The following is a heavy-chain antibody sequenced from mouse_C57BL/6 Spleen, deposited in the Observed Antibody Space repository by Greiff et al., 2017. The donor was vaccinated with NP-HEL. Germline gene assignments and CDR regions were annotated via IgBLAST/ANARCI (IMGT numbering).Heavy chain of an antibody. V-gene: IGHV14-4*01. CDR1: GFNIKDDY. CDR2: IDPENGDT. CDR3: TTSPYGRRNYYAMDY. Sequence: EVQRVESGAELVRPGASVKLSCTASGFNIKDDYMHWVKQRPEQGLEWIGWIDPENGDTEYASKFQGKATITADTSSNTAYLQLSSLTSEDTAVYYCTTSPYGRRNYYAMDYWGQGTSVTVSS. D-gene: IGHD1-1*01. J-gene: IGHJ4*01.